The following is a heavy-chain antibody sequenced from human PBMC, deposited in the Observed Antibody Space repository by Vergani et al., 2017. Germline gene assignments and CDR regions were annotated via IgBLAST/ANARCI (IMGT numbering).Heavy chain of an antibody. CDR2: IIPILGIA. V-gene: IGHV1-69*02. J-gene: IGHJ2*01. CDR1: GGTFSSYT. CDR3: ARVRGGSGSYWYFYL. D-gene: IGHD1-26*01. Sequence: QVQLVQSGAEVKKPGSSVKVSCKASGGTFSSYTISWVRQAPGQGLEWMGRIIPILGIANYAQKFQGGVTLTADKSTSTAYMELSSLRSEDTAVYYCARVRGGSGSYWYFYLWGRGTLVTVSS.